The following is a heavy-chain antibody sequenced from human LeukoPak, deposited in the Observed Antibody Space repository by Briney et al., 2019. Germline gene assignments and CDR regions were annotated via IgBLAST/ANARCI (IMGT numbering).Heavy chain of an antibody. J-gene: IGHJ5*02. CDR3: ARDYYCGGDCYWNWFDP. CDR2: IIHSGST. CDR1: GGSISGYY. D-gene: IGHD2-21*02. Sequence: PSEILSLTCTVSGGSISGYYWSWIRQPPGKGLEWIGEIIHSGSTNYNPSLKSRVTISVDTSKNQFSLRLSSVTAADTAVYYCARDYYCGGDCYWNWFDPWGQGALVTVS. V-gene: IGHV4-34*12.